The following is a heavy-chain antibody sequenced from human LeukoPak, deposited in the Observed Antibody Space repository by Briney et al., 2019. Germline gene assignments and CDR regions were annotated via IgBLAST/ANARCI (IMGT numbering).Heavy chain of an antibody. V-gene: IGHV3-48*03. Sequence: PGGSLRLSCAASGFTFRSYEMNWVRQAPGKGLEWVSYISSSGSTIYYADSVKGRFTISRDNSKNSLFLQMHRLRAEDTAAYYCARGPFPYYYDSSGYRKRAFDIWGQGTMVTVSS. D-gene: IGHD3-22*01. J-gene: IGHJ3*02. CDR2: ISSSGSTI. CDR3: ARGPFPYYYDSSGYRKRAFDI. CDR1: GFTFRSYE.